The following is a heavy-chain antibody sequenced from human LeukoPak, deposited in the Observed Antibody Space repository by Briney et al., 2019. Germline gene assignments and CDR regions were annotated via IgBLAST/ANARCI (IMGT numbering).Heavy chain of an antibody. CDR3: ASPFSSTVDY. J-gene: IGHJ4*02. D-gene: IGHD6-13*01. CDR1: GFTFNSYT. CDR2: ISDSGYST. V-gene: IGHV3-23*01. Sequence: GGSLRLSCAASGFTFNSYTMSWVRQAPGKGLEWVSAISDSGYSTYYADSVKGRFTISRDNAKNSLYLQMNSLRAEDTAVYYCASPFSSTVDYWGQGTPVTVSS.